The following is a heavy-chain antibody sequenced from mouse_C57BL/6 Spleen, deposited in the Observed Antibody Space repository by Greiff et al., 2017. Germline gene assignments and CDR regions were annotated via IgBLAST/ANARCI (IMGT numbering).Heavy chain of an antibody. V-gene: IGHV1-4*01. CDR3: ARSTAQATKYYFDY. D-gene: IGHD3-2*02. CDR2: INPSSGYT. CDR1: GYTFTSYT. J-gene: IGHJ2*01. Sequence: VQGVESGAELARPGASVKMSCKASGYTFTSYTMHWVKQRPGQGLEWIGYINPSSGYTKYNQKFKDKATLTADKSSSTAYMQLSSLTSEDSAVYYCARSTAQATKYYFDYWGQGTTLTVSS.